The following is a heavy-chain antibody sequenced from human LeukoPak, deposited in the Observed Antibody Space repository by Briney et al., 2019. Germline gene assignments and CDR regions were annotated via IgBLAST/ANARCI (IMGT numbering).Heavy chain of an antibody. D-gene: IGHD3-22*01. Sequence: ASVKVSCKASGGTFISYAISWVRQAPGQGLEWMGGIIPIFGTANYAQKFQGRVTITADESTSTAYMELSSLRSEDTAVYYCARGGSPYYDSSGYSEGLWFDPWGQGTLVTVSS. V-gene: IGHV1-69*13. J-gene: IGHJ5*02. CDR2: IIPIFGTA. CDR3: ARGGSPYYDSSGYSEGLWFDP. CDR1: GGTFISYA.